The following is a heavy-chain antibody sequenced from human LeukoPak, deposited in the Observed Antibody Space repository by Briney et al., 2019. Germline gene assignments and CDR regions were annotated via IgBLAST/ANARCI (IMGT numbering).Heavy chain of an antibody. V-gene: IGHV4-34*01. CDR3: ARLPYYYDSSGYYLYYGMDV. CDR1: GGSFSGYY. J-gene: IGHJ6*02. CDR2: IYYSGST. D-gene: IGHD3-22*01. Sequence: SETLSLTCAVYGGSFSGYYWSWIRQPPGKGLEWIGSIYYSGSTYYNPSLKSRVTISVDTSKNQFSLKLSSVTAADTAVYYCARLPYYYDSSGYYLYYGMDVWGQGTTVTVSS.